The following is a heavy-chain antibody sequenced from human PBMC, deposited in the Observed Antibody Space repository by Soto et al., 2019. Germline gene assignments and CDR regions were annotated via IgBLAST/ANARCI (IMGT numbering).Heavy chain of an antibody. CDR2: ISRDSPYM. Sequence: EVQLVESGGGLVKPGGSLRLSCAASGFTFSSYNMNWVRQAPGKGLEWVSSISRDSPYMYYADSVRGRFTISRDNAKKSVFLQMDSLSGDDTALYYCARDPYDFWSGPDYWGQGILVTVSS. CDR1: GFTFSSYN. CDR3: ARDPYDFWSGPDY. D-gene: IGHD3-3*01. V-gene: IGHV3-21*02. J-gene: IGHJ4*02.